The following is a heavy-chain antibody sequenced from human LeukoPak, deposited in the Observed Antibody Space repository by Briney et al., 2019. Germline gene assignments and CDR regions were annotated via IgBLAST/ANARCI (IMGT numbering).Heavy chain of an antibody. J-gene: IGHJ4*02. Sequence: PGGSLRLSCAASGFTVSSNYMSWVRQAPGKGLEWVSVIHSGGSTYYADSVKGRFTISRHNSKNTLYLQMNGLRAEDTAVYYCARVAVAGNFDYWGQGTLVTVSS. CDR3: ARVAVAGNFDY. CDR2: IHSGGST. D-gene: IGHD6-19*01. V-gene: IGHV3-53*04. CDR1: GFTVSSNY.